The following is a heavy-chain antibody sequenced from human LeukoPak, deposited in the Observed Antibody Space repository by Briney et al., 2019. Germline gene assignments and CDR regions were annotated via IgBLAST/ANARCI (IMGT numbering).Heavy chain of an antibody. CDR3: ARRLCGGDCYSTFSY. CDR1: GGSFSGYY. J-gene: IGHJ4*02. V-gene: IGHV4-34*01. CDR2: INHSGST. Sequence: PSETLSLTCAVYGGSFSGYYWSWIRQLPGKGLEWIGEINHSGSTNYNPSLKSRVTISVDTSKNQFSLKLSSVTAADTAVYYCARRLCGGDCYSTFSYWGQGTLVTVSS. D-gene: IGHD2-21*02.